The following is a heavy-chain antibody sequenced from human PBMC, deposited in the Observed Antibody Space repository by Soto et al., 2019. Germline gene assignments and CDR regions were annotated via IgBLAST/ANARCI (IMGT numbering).Heavy chain of an antibody. J-gene: IGHJ3*02. D-gene: IGHD4-17*01. CDR3: AKEDDYPDAFHI. V-gene: IGHV3-30*18. Sequence: QVQLVESGGGVVQPGRSLRLSCAASGFTFSSYGMHWVSQAPGKGLEWVAVISYDGSNKYYADSVKGRFTISRDNSKNTLYLQMNSLRAEDTAVYYCAKEDDYPDAFHIWGQGTMVTVSS. CDR1: GFTFSSYG. CDR2: ISYDGSNK.